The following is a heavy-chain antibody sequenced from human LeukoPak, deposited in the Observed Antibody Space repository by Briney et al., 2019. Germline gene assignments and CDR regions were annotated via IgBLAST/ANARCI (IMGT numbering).Heavy chain of an antibody. CDR2: ISGSGGST. J-gene: IGHJ4*02. CDR3: AKAATYCGGDCYGLFDY. Sequence: EGSLRLSCAASGFTFSSYAMSWVRQAPGKGLEWVSAISGSGGSTYYADSVKGRFTISRDNSKNTLYLQMNSLRAEDTAVYYCAKAATYCGGDCYGLFDYWGQGTLVTVSS. D-gene: IGHD2-21*02. V-gene: IGHV3-23*01. CDR1: GFTFSSYA.